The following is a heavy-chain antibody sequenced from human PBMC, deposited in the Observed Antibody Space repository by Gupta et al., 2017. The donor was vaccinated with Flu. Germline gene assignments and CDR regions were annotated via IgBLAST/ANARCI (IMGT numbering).Heavy chain of an antibody. D-gene: IGHD1-7*01. CDR1: GLTFRSYW. Sequence: EVQLVESGGGLVQPGGSLSRSCAASGLTFRSYWMSWVRTAPGKGVELVANIKQDGSEKYYVDSVKGRFTISRDNAKNSLYLQMNSLRAEDTAVYYCARQYPGWNYRYYFDYWGQGTLVTVSS. CDR2: IKQDGSEK. J-gene: IGHJ4*02. V-gene: IGHV3-7*01. CDR3: ARQYPGWNYRYYFDY.